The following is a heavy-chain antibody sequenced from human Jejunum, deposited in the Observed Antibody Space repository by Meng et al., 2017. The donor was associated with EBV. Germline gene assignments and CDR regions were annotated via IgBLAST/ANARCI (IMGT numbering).Heavy chain of an antibody. CDR3: ASIHPSIDS. D-gene: IGHD2-21*01. CDR1: SGSIFSSNW. J-gene: IGHJ4*02. Sequence: QMQLKEWGPGLVKPSGTPSLPRAVSSGSIFSSNWWTWVRQPPGKGLEWIGEIYHSGSTNYNPSLKSRITMSLDKSKNQFSLKLRSVTAADTAVYYCASIHPSIDSWGPGTLVTVSS. CDR2: IYHSGST. V-gene: IGHV4-4*02.